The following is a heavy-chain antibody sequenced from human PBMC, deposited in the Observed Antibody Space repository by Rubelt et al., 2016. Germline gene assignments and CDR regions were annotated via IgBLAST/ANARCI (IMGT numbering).Heavy chain of an antibody. CDR3: ATQGYCSSTSCYGAY. V-gene: IGHV3-48*02. CDR2: ISSSSSTI. Sequence: EVQLVESRGGLVQPGGSLRLSCAASGFTFSSYSMNWVRQAPGKGLEWVSYISSSSSTIYYADSVKGRFTISRDNAKNSLYLQMNSLRDEDTAVYYCATQGYCSSTSCYGAYWGQGTLVTVSS. J-gene: IGHJ4*02. D-gene: IGHD2-2*01. CDR1: GFTFSSYS.